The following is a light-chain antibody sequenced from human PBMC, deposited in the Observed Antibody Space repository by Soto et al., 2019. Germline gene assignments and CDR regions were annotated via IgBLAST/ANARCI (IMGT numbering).Light chain of an antibody. V-gene: IGKV1-9*01. J-gene: IGKJ3*01. CDR1: KEIKTN. Sequence: LTKPPSSLSASVGARVPITCRPSKEIKTNLAWYQQKQGKAPKLLISGTFTLQSGVPSRFNGSGSGTDFTLTISRLQPEDFATYYCQHLNNYPPFTFGPGTKVDLE. CDR2: GTF. CDR3: QHLNNYPPFT.